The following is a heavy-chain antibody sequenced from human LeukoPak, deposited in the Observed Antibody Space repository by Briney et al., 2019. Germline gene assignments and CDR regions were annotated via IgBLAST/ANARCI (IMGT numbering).Heavy chain of an antibody. CDR3: AKNADRGAYCRGGSCYPYYYYYMDV. CDR2: ISHTGGSP. CDR1: GITFSSYG. D-gene: IGHD2-15*01. Sequence: AGSLRLSCAASGITFSSYGMSWVRQVPGKGLEWVSSISHTGGSPYYADSVKGRFTVSRDNSKNTLYLQMNSLTVEDTAIYYCAKNADRGAYCRGGSCYPYYYYYMDVWGTGTTVTISS. J-gene: IGHJ6*03. V-gene: IGHV3-23*01.